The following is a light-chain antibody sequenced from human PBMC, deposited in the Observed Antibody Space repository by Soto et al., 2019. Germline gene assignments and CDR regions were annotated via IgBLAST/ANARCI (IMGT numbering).Light chain of an antibody. CDR2: DAS. CDR3: QQRSNWPT. V-gene: IGKV3-11*01. Sequence: IVLPQSNCTLSLSPGERSTLSCRASQSVSSYLAWYQQKPGQAPRLLIYDASNRATGIPARFSGSGSGTDFTLTISSLEPEDFAVYYCQQRSNWPTFGQGTKVDIK. J-gene: IGKJ1*01. CDR1: QSVSSY.